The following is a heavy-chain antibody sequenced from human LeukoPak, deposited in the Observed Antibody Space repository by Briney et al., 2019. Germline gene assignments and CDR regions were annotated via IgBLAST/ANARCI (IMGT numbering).Heavy chain of an antibody. CDR1: GYTFTSYY. Sequence: ASVKVSCKASGYTFTSYYMHWVRQAPGQGLEWMGIINPSGGSTSYAQKFQGRVTMTRDMSTSTVYMELSSLRSEDTAVYYCAGAGRYRAFDIWGQGTMVTVSS. V-gene: IGHV1-46*01. J-gene: IGHJ3*02. D-gene: IGHD3-16*02. CDR2: INPSGGST. CDR3: AGAGRYRAFDI.